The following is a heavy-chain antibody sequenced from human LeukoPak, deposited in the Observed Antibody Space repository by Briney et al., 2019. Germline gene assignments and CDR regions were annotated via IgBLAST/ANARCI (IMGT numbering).Heavy chain of an antibody. V-gene: IGHV3-33*01. CDR3: ARPRSTITNDAFDI. J-gene: IGHJ3*02. CDR1: GFTFSSYG. Sequence: RGSLRLSCAASGFTFSSYGMHWVRQAPGKGLEWVAVIWYDGSNKYYADSVKGRFTISRDNSKNTLYLQMNSLRAEDTAVYYCARPRSTITNDAFDIWGQGTMVTVSS. CDR2: IWYDGSNK. D-gene: IGHD5/OR15-5a*01.